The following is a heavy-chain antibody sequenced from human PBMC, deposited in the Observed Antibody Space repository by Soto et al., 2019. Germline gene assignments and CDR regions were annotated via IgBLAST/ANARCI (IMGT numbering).Heavy chain of an antibody. D-gene: IGHD4-17*01. CDR3: AHRGYGNYPRDNWFDP. Sequence: SGPTLVNPTQPRTLTCSFSGFSLSTGGRGVGWIRQPPGKALEWLALIYWNDDKRYSPSLKNRLTITKDTSKNQVVLTLTNMDPVDTATYYCAHRGYGNYPRDNWFDPWGQGTLVTVSS. J-gene: IGHJ5*02. V-gene: IGHV2-5*01. CDR1: GFSLSTGGRG. CDR2: IYWNDDK.